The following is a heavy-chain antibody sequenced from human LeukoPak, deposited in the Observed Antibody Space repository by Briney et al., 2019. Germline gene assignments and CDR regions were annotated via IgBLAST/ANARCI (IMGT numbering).Heavy chain of an antibody. Sequence: GGSLRLSCAASGFTFSNYGMIWVRQAPGKGLVWVSRINSDGSSTNYADSVKGRFTISRDNAKNTLYLQINSLRAEDTAVYYCAGTRVGDYWGQGTLVTVSS. V-gene: IGHV3-74*01. CDR1: GFTFSNYG. CDR3: AGTRVGDY. J-gene: IGHJ4*02. D-gene: IGHD1-26*01. CDR2: INSDGSST.